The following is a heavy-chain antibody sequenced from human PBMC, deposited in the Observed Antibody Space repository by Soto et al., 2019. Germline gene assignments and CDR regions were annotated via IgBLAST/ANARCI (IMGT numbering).Heavy chain of an antibody. CDR1: GFTFSSYA. Sequence: QVQLVESGGGVVQPGRSLRLSCAASGFTFSSYAMHWVRQAPGKGLEWVAVISYDGSNKYYADSVKGRFTISRDNSKTTLYLQMNSLRAEDTAVYYGAREWGGTTAPGDYWGQGTLVTVSS. J-gene: IGHJ4*02. CDR3: AREWGGTTAPGDY. V-gene: IGHV3-30-3*01. CDR2: ISYDGSNK. D-gene: IGHD3-16*01.